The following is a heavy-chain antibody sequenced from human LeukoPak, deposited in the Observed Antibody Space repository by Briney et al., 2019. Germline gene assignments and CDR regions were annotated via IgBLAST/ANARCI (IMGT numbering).Heavy chain of an antibody. CDR2: MNPNSGNT. D-gene: IGHD2-2*01. V-gene: IGHV1-8*02. J-gene: IGHJ3*02. CDR3: ARGSIVVVPAVSDAFDI. Sequence: ASVKVSCKASGYTFSSYDINWVRQATGQGLEWMGWMNPNSGNTGYAQKFQGRVTMTRNTSISTAYMELSSLRSEDTAVYYCARGSIVVVPAVSDAFDIWGQGTMVTVSS. CDR1: GYTFSSYD.